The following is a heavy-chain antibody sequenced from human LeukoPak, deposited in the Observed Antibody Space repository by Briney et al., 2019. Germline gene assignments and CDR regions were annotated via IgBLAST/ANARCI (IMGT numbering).Heavy chain of an antibody. D-gene: IGHD3-22*01. Sequence: ASVKVSCKASGGTFSSYAISWVRQAPGQGLEWMGGIIPIFGTANYAQNFEGRVTITTDESTSTAYMELSSMRSEDTAVYYCARGTYYYDSSGYSAFDLWGRGTLVTVSS. J-gene: IGHJ2*01. CDR1: GGTFSSYA. V-gene: IGHV1-69*05. CDR3: ARGTYYYDSSGYSAFDL. CDR2: IIPIFGTA.